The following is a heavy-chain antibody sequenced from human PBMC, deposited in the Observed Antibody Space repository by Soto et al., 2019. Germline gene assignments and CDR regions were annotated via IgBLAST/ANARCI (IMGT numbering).Heavy chain of an antibody. V-gene: IGHV3-13*01. J-gene: IGHJ6*02. CDR3: VSGYDSGMDL. CDR2: IRTAGDT. Sequence: VQLVQSGGGLVQPGGSLRLSCAASGFTFRSDDMHWVRQVTGKSLEWVSAIRTAGDTYYPDSVEGRFIISRDPAMTSLYRHMNRLTPGDTVVYYCVSGYDSGMDLWGQGTTVTVSS. CDR1: GFTFRSDD.